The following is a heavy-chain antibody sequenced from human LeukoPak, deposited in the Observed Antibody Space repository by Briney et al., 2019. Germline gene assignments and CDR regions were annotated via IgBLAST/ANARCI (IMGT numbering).Heavy chain of an antibody. V-gene: IGHV5-51*01. Sequence: GESLKISCKGSGYSFTSYWIGWVRQMPGKGLEWMGIIYPGDPDTRYSPSFQGQVTISADKSISTAYLQWSSLKASDTAMYYCARSGYYGSGSLGAFDYWGQGTLVTVSS. CDR2: IYPGDPDT. D-gene: IGHD3-10*01. J-gene: IGHJ4*02. CDR3: ARSGYYGSGSLGAFDY. CDR1: GYSFTSYW.